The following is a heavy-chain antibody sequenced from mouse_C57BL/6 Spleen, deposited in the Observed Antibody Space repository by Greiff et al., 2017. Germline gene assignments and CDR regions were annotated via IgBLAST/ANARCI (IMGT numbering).Heavy chain of an antibody. CDR2: ISSGGSYT. CDR1: GFTFSSYG. CDR3: AREGTAMDY. Sequence: DVQLQESGGDLVKPGGSLKLSCAASGFTFSSYGMSWVRQTPDKRLEWVATISSGGSYTYYPDSVKGRFTISRDNAKNTLYLQMSSLKSEDTAMYYCAREGTAMDYWGQGTSVTVSS. J-gene: IGHJ4*01. V-gene: IGHV5-6*01. D-gene: IGHD3-3*01.